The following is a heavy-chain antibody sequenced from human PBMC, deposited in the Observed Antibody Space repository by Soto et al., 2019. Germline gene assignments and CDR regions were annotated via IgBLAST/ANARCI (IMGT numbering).Heavy chain of an antibody. CDR2: IYPGYSDS. J-gene: IGHJ5*02. Sequence: PWESLKSSCKASGYSFTNYCIGWVRQMPGKGLEWMGFIYPGYSDSIYSPSFQGQVTISADKSITTAYRRWNSLKASDSAMYDCVRRGKYRTSYSSKHWFDPWGQGTLVTVYS. CDR1: GYSFTNYC. D-gene: IGHD4-4*01. V-gene: IGHV5-51*01. CDR3: VRRGKYRTSYSSKHWFDP.